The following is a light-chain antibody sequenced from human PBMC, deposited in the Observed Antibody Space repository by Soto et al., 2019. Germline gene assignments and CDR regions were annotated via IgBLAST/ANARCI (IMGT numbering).Light chain of an antibody. CDR1: QSIDRW. CDR3: QQYNHYYS. V-gene: IGKV1-5*01. J-gene: IGKJ2*03. CDR2: DAS. Sequence: DIQLTQSPSTLSASVGDRVTITCRASQSIDRWLAWYQQKLGKAPELLIHDASSLESGVPSRFSGSGSETEFTLTINSLQPDDFATYYCQQYNHYYSFGHGTKLEIK.